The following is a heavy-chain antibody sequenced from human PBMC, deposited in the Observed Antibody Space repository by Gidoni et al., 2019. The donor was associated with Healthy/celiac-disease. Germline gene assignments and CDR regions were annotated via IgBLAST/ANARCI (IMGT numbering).Heavy chain of an antibody. J-gene: IGHJ4*02. CDR1: GGSISSYY. Sequence: GLVKPSETLSLTCTVSGGSISSYYWSWIRQPPGKGLEWIGYIYYSGSTNYNPSLKSRVTISVYTSKNQFSLKLSSVTAADTAVYYCARYRPGSVVRGVRYFDYWGQGTLVTVSS. CDR2: IYYSGST. CDR3: ARYRPGSVVRGVRYFDY. D-gene: IGHD3-10*01. V-gene: IGHV4-59*01.